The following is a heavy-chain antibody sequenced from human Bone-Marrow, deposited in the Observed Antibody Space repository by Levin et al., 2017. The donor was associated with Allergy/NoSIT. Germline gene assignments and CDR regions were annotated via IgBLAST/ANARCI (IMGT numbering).Heavy chain of an antibody. J-gene: IGHJ4*02. CDR1: EYSFSTYW. CDR3: ARLLRYFDWYYLDY. CDR2: IYPGDSDT. D-gene: IGHD3-9*01. V-gene: IGHV5-51*01. Sequence: GESLKISCQASEYSFSTYWIGWVRQMPGRGLEWMGVIYPGDSDTRYSPSFQGQVTISVDRSISTAYLHWGSLRASDTAIYFCARLLRYFDWYYLDYWGPGTLVTVSS.